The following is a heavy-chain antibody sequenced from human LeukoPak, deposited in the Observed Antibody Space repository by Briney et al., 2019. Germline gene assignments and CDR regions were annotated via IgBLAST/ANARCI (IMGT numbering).Heavy chain of an antibody. J-gene: IGHJ4*02. CDR1: GGSISGTNW. D-gene: IGHD1-26*01. Sequence: PSETLSLTCGVSGGSISGTNWWSWVRQPPGQGLEWIGEISLAGQTNYNPSLNGRVTMSLDKSSNQLSLHLTSVTAADTATYFCSRESGPFCPFWGQGTLVIVSS. CDR2: ISLAGQT. V-gene: IGHV4/OR15-8*02. CDR3: SRESGPFCPF.